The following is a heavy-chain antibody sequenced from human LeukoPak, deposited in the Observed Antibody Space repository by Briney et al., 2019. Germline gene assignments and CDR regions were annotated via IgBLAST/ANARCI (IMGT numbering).Heavy chain of an antibody. Sequence: PGGSLRLSCVASGFTFSTCGMHWVRQAPGKGLEWVAVISYDGSNKYYGDSVKGRFTISRDNSKNTLYLQMNSLRAEDTAVYYCAKDEVYGDYARHGMDVWGKGTTVTVSS. J-gene: IGHJ6*04. CDR1: GFTFSTCG. V-gene: IGHV3-30*18. D-gene: IGHD4-17*01. CDR3: AKDEVYGDYARHGMDV. CDR2: ISYDGSNK.